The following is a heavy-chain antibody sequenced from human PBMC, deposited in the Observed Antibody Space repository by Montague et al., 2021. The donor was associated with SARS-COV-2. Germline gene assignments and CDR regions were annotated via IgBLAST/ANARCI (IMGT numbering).Heavy chain of an antibody. Sequence: SEPLSLACTVSGGSITGYYWSWLRRSPGKGLEWIAYIYDGGAVNYNPSLGSRVTISTDTSKNQLSLKVNSVTAADTAVYYCARDHPYGGPRGAYDIWGQGTVVTVSS. CDR2: IYDGGAV. V-gene: IGHV4-59*01. CDR3: ARDHPYGGPRGAYDI. CDR1: GGSITGYY. D-gene: IGHD4-23*01. J-gene: IGHJ3*02.